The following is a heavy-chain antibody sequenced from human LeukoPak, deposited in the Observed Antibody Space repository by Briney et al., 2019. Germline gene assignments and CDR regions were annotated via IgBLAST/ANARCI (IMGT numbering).Heavy chain of an antibody. V-gene: IGHV3-23*01. CDR3: AKDGPYSSGWYSYY. Sequence: GGSLRLSCAASAFTFSNYAMSWVRQAPGKGLEWVSSISGSGDSTYYADSVKGRFTISRDNSKNTLYLQMNSLRAEDTAVYYCAKDGPYSSGWYSYYWGQGTLVTVSS. CDR1: AFTFSNYA. J-gene: IGHJ4*02. CDR2: ISGSGDST. D-gene: IGHD6-19*01.